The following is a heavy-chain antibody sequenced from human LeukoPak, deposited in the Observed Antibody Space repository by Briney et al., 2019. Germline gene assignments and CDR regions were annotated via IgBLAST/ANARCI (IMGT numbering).Heavy chain of an antibody. CDR3: ARDRDGGKPAEFDP. D-gene: IGHD4-23*01. V-gene: IGHV3-74*01. CDR2: ITSDGGST. Sequence: GGSLRLSCAASGFPFSSYWMFWVRQVPGKGLVWVSRITSDGGSTAYADSVKGRFTISRDNAKNTLYLQMNSLRAEDTAVYYCARDRDGGKPAEFDPWGQGSLVIVSS. J-gene: IGHJ5*02. CDR1: GFPFSSYW.